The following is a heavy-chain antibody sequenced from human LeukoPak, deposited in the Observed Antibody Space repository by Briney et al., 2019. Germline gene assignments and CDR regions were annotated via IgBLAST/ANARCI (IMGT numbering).Heavy chain of an antibody. CDR1: GGSFSGYY. V-gene: IGHV4-59*01. D-gene: IGHD3-10*01. J-gene: IGHJ4*02. CDR2: IYYSGST. CDR3: ARGVRITMVRGGVSGFFDY. Sequence: PSETLSLTCAVYGGSFSGYYWSWIRQPPGKGLEWIGYIYYSGSTNYNPSLKSRVTISVDTSKNQSSLKLSSVTAADTAVYYCARGVRITMVRGGVSGFFDYWGQGTLVTVSS.